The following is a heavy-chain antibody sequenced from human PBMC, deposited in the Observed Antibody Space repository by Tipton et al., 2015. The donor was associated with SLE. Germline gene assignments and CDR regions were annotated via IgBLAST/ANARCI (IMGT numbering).Heavy chain of an antibody. CDR3: ARDLEGGWTTDY. D-gene: IGHD6-19*01. V-gene: IGHV3-33*05. Sequence: SLRLSCAASGFTFSHYGIHWVRQAPGKGLEWVAVISPDGTNQYYVDSVKGRFTISRDNAKNSLFLEMNSLRVEDTAVYYCARDLEGGWTTDYWGQGTLVTVSS. CDR2: ISPDGTNQ. J-gene: IGHJ4*02. CDR1: GFTFSHYG.